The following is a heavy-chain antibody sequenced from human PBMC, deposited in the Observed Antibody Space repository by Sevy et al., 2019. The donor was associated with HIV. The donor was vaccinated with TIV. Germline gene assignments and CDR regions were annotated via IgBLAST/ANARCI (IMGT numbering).Heavy chain of an antibody. D-gene: IGHD5-12*01. CDR2: IKQDGSEK. CDR1: GFTFSSYW. CDR3: AGAGGWLQLGYYFDY. Sequence: GGSLRLSCAASGFTFSSYWMSWVRQAPGKGLEWVANIKQDGSEKYYVDSVKGRFTISRDNAKNPLYLQMNSLRAEDTAVYYCAGAGGWLQLGYYFDYWGQGTLVTVSS. J-gene: IGHJ4*02. V-gene: IGHV3-7*01.